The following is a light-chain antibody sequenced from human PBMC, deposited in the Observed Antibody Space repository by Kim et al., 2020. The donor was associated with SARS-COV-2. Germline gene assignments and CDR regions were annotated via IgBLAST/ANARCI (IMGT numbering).Light chain of an antibody. CDR3: QSADSSGTLWV. CDR1: ALPKQY. Sequence: PRQTARITCSGDALPKQYAYWYQQKPGQAPVVVIYKDSERPSGIPERFSGSSSGTTVTLTISGVQAEDEADYYCQSADSSGTLWVFGGGTQLTVL. V-gene: IGLV3-25*03. CDR2: KDS. J-gene: IGLJ3*02.